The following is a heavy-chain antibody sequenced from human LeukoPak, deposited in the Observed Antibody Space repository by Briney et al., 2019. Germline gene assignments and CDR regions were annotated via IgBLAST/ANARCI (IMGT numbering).Heavy chain of an antibody. J-gene: IGHJ4*02. D-gene: IGHD6-19*01. CDR2: ISRSSSSDI. CDR1: GFSFSSYS. CDR3: ARISSAFDI. V-gene: IGHV3-48*02. Sequence: PGGSLRLSCAASGFSFSSYSMNWVRQAPGKGLEWVPYISRSSSSDIYYADSVKGRFTISRDNAKNSLYLQMNSLRDEDTAVYYCARISSAFDIWGQGTLVTVSS.